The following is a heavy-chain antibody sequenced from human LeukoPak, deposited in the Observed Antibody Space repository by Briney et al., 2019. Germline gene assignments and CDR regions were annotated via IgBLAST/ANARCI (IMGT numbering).Heavy chain of an antibody. CDR2: ISGSGGST. D-gene: IGHD3-22*01. V-gene: IGHV3-23*01. Sequence: GGSLRLSCAASGFTFSSYAMSWVRQAPGKGLEWVSAISGSGGSTYYADSVKGRFTISRDNSKNTLYLQMNSLRAEDTAVYYCAKDFYYDSSGYYYVGYFDYWGQGTLVTVSS. CDR3: AKDFYYDSSGYYYVGYFDY. J-gene: IGHJ4*02. CDR1: GFTFSSYA.